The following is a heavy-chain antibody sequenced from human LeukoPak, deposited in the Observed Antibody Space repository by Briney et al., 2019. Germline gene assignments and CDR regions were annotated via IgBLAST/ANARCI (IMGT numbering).Heavy chain of an antibody. Sequence: GASVKVSCKASGYTFTSYYMHWVRQAPGQGLEWMGIINPSGGITNYAQKFQGRVTMTRDTSKNQFSLKLSSVTAADTAVYYCARVARGPGWYHKWGDYYYYYYMDVWGKGTTATVSS. J-gene: IGHJ6*03. V-gene: IGHV1-46*01. CDR2: INPSGGIT. CDR3: ARVARGPGWYHKWGDYYYYYYMDV. D-gene: IGHD1-26*01. CDR1: GYTFTSYY.